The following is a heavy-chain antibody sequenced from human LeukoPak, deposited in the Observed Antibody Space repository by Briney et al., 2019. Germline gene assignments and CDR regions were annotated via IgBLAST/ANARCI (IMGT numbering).Heavy chain of an antibody. CDR1: GFTFSSYG. Sequence: GGSLRLSCAAAGFTFSSYGMHWVRQAPGKGLEWVAVIWYDGSNKYYADSVKGRFTISRDNSKNTLYLQMNSLRAEDTAVYYCAKDALSSGWYEFYFQHWGQGTLVTVSS. CDR2: IWYDGSNK. J-gene: IGHJ1*01. CDR3: AKDALSSGWYEFYFQH. D-gene: IGHD6-19*01. V-gene: IGHV3-33*06.